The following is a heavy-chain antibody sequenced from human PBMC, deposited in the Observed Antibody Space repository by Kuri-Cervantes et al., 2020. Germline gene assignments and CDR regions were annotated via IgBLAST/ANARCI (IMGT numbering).Heavy chain of an antibody. J-gene: IGHJ4*02. V-gene: IGHV1-46*01. D-gene: IGHD6-13*01. CDR1: GYTFTSYD. CDR3: ARDSSSWRAPLDY. CDR2: INPSGGST. Sequence: ASVKVSCKASGYTFTSYDINWVRQATGQGLEWMGIINPSGGSTSYAQKFQGRVTMTRDTSTSTVYMELSSLRSEDTAVYYCARDSSSWRAPLDYWGQGTLVTVSS.